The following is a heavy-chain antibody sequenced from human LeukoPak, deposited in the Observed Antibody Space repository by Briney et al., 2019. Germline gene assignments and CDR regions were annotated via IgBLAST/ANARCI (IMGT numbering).Heavy chain of an antibody. D-gene: IGHD6-13*01. CDR1: GGSFSGYY. CDR2: ISGSGGST. CDR3: AKGEGYSSSWYPSPRPYYFDY. J-gene: IGHJ4*02. V-gene: IGHV3-23*01. Sequence: ETLSLTCAVYGGSFSGYYWSWVRQAPGKGLEWVSAISGSGGSTYYADSVKGRFTISRDNSKNTLYLQMNSLRAEDTAVYYCAKGEGYSSSWYPSPRPYYFDYWGQGTLVTVSS.